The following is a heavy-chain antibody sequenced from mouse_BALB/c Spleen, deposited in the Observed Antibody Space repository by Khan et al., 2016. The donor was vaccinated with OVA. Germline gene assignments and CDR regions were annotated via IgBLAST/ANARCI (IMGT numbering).Heavy chain of an antibody. CDR2: IYPGSGNT. CDR1: GFTFADYY. Sequence: LVESGPELVKPGASVKISCKASGFTFADYYLNWVKQKPGQGLEWIGWIYPGSGNTKYNEKFMGKATLTVDTSSSTAYMQLSSQASEDTAVYFCARGGYYDNSLFDYWGQDTTLTVSS. CDR3: ARGGYYDNSLFDY. J-gene: IGHJ2*01. D-gene: IGHD1-1*01. V-gene: IGHV1-84*02.